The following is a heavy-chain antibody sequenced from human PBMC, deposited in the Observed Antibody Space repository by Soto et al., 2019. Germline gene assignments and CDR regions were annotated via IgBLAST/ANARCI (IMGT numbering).Heavy chain of an antibody. CDR3: ARLGCSDGSCGRFDP. D-gene: IGHD2-15*01. Sequence: EVQLVQSGAEVKKPGESLKISCKGSGYSFTSYWIGWVRQMPGKGLEWMGIIYPGDSDTRYSPSFQAQVTISAEQSINTDYLQRSSLKAEDPEMYYCARLGCSDGSCGRFDPWGQGNLGTVFS. V-gene: IGHV5-51*03. CDR2: IYPGDSDT. J-gene: IGHJ5*02. CDR1: GYSFTSYW.